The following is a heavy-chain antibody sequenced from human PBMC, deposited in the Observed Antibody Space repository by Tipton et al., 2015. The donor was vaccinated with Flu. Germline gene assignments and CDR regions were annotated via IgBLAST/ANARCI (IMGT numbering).Heavy chain of an antibody. V-gene: IGHV3-7*01. Sequence: SLRLSCTVSGFDLSDYWMSWVRQAPGKGPEWVANIKRDGSKKYSVESVRGRFTISRDNAKNTLYLQMNSLRDADTAVYYCATSDYSVVAFNLWGQGTMVTVSS. CDR1: GFDLSDYW. CDR3: ATSDYSVVAFNL. CDR2: IKRDGSKK. D-gene: IGHD5-12*01. J-gene: IGHJ3*01.